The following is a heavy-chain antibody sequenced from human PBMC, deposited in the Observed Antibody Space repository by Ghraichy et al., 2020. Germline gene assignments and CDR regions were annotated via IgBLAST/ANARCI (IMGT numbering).Heavy chain of an antibody. CDR3: AKNQFWSGYYGYYYYGMDV. D-gene: IGHD3-3*01. CDR2: ISGSGGST. CDR1: GFTFSSYA. Sequence: GGSLRLSCAASGFTFSSYAMSWVRQSPGKGLEWVLAISGSGGSTYYADSVKGRFTISRDNSKNTLYLQMNSLRAEDTAVYYCAKNQFWSGYYGYYYYGMDVWGQGTTVTVSS. V-gene: IGHV3-23*01. J-gene: IGHJ6*02.